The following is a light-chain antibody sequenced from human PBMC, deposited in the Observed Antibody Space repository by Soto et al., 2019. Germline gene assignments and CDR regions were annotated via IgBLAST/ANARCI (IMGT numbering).Light chain of an antibody. J-gene: IGLJ2*01. CDR2: DVS. CDR3: SSFTSSDTLVV. Sequence: QSAPTQPASAPGSPVQSITISCTATSSDVGGYNFVSWYQHHPAKAPKLMIYDVSNRPSGVSNRFSGSKSGNTASLTISGLQAEDEAHYYCSSFTSSDTLVVFGGGTKLTVL. CDR1: SSDVGGYNF. V-gene: IGLV2-14*03.